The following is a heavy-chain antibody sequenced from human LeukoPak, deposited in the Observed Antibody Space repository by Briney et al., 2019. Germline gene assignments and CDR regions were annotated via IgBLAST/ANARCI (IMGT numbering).Heavy chain of an antibody. J-gene: IGHJ4*02. CDR3: ALSFGENYGDYVDY. CDR2: FDPEDGET. CDR1: GYTLTGLS. Sequence: ASVKVSCKVSGYTLTGLSMHWVRQAPGKGLEWTGGFDPEDGETIYAQKVQGRVTMTEDTSTDTAYMELSSLRSEDTAVYYCALSFGENYGDYVDYWGQGTLVTVSS. V-gene: IGHV1-24*01. D-gene: IGHD3-16*01.